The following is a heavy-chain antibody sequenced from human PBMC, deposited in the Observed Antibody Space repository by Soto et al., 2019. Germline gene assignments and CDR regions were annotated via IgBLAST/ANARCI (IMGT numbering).Heavy chain of an antibody. CDR1: GGSISSYY. V-gene: IGHV4-59*08. CDR3: ATGSSWYNFDY. CDR2: IYYSGST. D-gene: IGHD6-13*01. Sequence: SETLSLTCTVSGGSISSYYWSWIRQPPGKGLEWIGYIYYSGSTNYNPSLKSRVTISVDTSKNQFSLRLSSVTAADTAVYYCATGSSWYNFDYWGQGTLVTVSS. J-gene: IGHJ4*02.